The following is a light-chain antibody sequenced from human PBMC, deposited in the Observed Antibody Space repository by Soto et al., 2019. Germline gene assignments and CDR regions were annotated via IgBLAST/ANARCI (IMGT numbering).Light chain of an antibody. Sequence: DIQLNQSPSLLSQSVGARFTVTCRASQGISSYLAWYQQKPGKAPKLLIYDASSLESGVPSRFSGSASGTEFTLTISSLQPDDFATYYCQQYNSYSKTFGEGTKVDIK. CDR2: DAS. CDR1: QGISSY. CDR3: QQYNSYSKT. J-gene: IGKJ1*01. V-gene: IGKV1-5*01.